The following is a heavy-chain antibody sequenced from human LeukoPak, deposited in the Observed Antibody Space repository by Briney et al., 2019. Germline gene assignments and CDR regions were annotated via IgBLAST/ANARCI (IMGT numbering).Heavy chain of an antibody. D-gene: IGHD3-9*01. J-gene: IGHJ6*03. Sequence: GASVKVSCKASGYIFTNYYMHWVRQAPGQGLEWMGWINPNSGGTNCAQKFQGRVTMTRDTSISTAYMELSRLRSDDTAVYYCARGGYPYYDILTGYYEDYYYYYMDVWGKGTTVTVSS. V-gene: IGHV1-2*02. CDR1: GYIFTNYY. CDR3: ARGGYPYYDILTGYYEDYYYYYMDV. CDR2: INPNSGGT.